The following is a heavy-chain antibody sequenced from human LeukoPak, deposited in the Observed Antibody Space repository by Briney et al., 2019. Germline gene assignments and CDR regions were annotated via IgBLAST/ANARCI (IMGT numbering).Heavy chain of an antibody. V-gene: IGHV4-38-2*01. CDR2: IYHSGSP. CDR1: GYSISSASY. Sequence: ASETLSLTCAVSGYSISSASYWGWIRQPPGKGLGWIGNIYHSGSPYYNPSLKSRVTLSVDTCKNPFSLKLSSVSAADTSVYSCRTCGGGDYDIVTGHFDYWGQGTLVTVSS. D-gene: IGHD3-9*01. CDR3: RTCGGGDYDIVTGHFDY. J-gene: IGHJ4*02.